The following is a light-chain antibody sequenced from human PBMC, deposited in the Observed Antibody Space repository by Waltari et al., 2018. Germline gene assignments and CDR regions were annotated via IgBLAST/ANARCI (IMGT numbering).Light chain of an antibody. CDR2: VNSDGSH. CDR1: SGHGSTI. Sequence: QLVLTQSPPPHAPLGAAVTPTCALSSGHGSTIIACPRQQPGKGPRYLMQVNSDGSHRKGDEIPDRFSGSSSGAERYLTISSLQSEDEADYYCETGGHGTWVFGGGTKLTVL. V-gene: IGLV4-69*01. J-gene: IGLJ3*02. CDR3: ETGGHGTWV.